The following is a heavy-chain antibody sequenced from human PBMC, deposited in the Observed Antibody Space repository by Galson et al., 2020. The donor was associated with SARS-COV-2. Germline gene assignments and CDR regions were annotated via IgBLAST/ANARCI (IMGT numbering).Heavy chain of an antibody. CDR1: GFTVSSNY. V-gene: IGHV3-53*01. CDR3: ARERDRIAVAGYYYYYGMDV. CDR2: IYSGGST. Sequence: QLGESLKISCAASGFTVSSNYMSWVRQAPGKGLEWVSVIYSGGSTYYADSVKGRFTISRDNSKNTLYLQMNSLRAEDTAVYYCARERDRIAVAGYYYYYGMDVWGQGTTVTVSS. D-gene: IGHD6-19*01. J-gene: IGHJ6*02.